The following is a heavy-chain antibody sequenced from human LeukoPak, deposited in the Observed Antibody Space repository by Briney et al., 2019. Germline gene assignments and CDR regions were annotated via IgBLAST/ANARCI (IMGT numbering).Heavy chain of an antibody. CDR2: IYHSGST. D-gene: IGHD3-10*01. Sequence: SETLSLTCTVSGGSISSGGYYWSWIRQPPGKGLEWIGYIYHSGSTYYNPSLRSRVTISVDRSKNQFSLKLSSVTAADTAVYYCARRAYGPYWYFDLWGRGTLVTVSS. CDR3: ARRAYGPYWYFDL. V-gene: IGHV4-30-2*01. CDR1: GGSISSGGYY. J-gene: IGHJ2*01.